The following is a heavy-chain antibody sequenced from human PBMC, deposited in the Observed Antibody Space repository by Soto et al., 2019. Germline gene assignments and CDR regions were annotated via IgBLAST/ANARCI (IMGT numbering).Heavy chain of an antibody. CDR3: ARVRRDGYNYLFDY. Sequence: ASVKVSCTASGYTFTGYYMHWVRQAPGQGLEWMGWINPNSGGTYYAQKFQGWVTMTRDTSISTAYMELSRLRSDDTAVYYCARVRRDGYNYLFDYWGRGTLVTVSS. V-gene: IGHV1-2*04. CDR1: GYTFTGYY. CDR2: INPNSGGT. D-gene: IGHD5-12*01. J-gene: IGHJ4*02.